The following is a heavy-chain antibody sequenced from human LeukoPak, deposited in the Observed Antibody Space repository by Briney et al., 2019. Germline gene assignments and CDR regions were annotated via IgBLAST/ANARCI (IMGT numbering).Heavy chain of an antibody. CDR2: IYSGGST. J-gene: IGHJ4*02. V-gene: IGHV3-53*04. Sequence: GGSLRLSCAASGFTVSSNYMSWVRQAPGKGLEWVSVIYSGGSTYYADPVKGRFTISRHNSKNTLYLQMNSLRAEDTAVYYCARDSRYSSSGYFDYWGQGTLVTVSS. CDR3: ARDSRYSSSGYFDY. D-gene: IGHD6-13*01. CDR1: GFTVSSNY.